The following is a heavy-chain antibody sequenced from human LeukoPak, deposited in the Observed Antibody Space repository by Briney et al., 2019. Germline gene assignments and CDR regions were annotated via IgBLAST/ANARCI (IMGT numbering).Heavy chain of an antibody. CDR3: ARDFPDSSGYYYYFDY. CDR2: ISSSGSTI. V-gene: IGHV3-48*03. D-gene: IGHD3-22*01. J-gene: IGHJ4*02. Sequence: PGGSLRLSCAASGFTFSSYEMNWVRQAPGKGLEWVSYISSSGSTIYYADSVKGRFTISRDNAKNSLYLQMNSLRAEDTAVYYCARDFPDSSGYYYYFDYWGQGTLVTVSS. CDR1: GFTFSSYE.